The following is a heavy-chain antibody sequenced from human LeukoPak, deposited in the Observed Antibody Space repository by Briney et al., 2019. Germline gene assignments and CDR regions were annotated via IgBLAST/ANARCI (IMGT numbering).Heavy chain of an antibody. CDR3: ARGNRDSSGFYFYYGMDV. CDR1: GFTFDDYA. CDR2: ISWDSRNI. J-gene: IGHJ6*02. V-gene: IGHV3-9*01. Sequence: GGSLRLSCAASGFTFDDYAMSWVRQVPGEGLEWVSGISWDSRNIGYAASVKGRFTTSRDNGKKSVYLQINSLRAEDTALYYCARGNRDSSGFYFYYGMDVWGQGTMVTVSS. D-gene: IGHD6-19*01.